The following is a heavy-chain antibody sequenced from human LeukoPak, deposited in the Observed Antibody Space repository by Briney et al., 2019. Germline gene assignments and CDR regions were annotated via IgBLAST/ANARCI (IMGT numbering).Heavy chain of an antibody. CDR2: IHPGDSDT. CDR1: GYSFTSYW. D-gene: IGHD6-19*01. J-gene: IGHJ6*03. V-gene: IGHV5-51*01. CDR3: ARAGTYYYYHMDV. Sequence: GESLKISCKGSGYSFTSYWIGWVRQMPGKGLEWMGIIHPGDSDTRYSPSFQGQVTISADKSISTAYLQWSSLKASDTAIYDCARAGTYYYYHMDVWGKGTTVTVFS.